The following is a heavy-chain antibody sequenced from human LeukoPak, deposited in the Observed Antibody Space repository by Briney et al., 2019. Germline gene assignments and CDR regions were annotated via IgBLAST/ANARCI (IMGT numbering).Heavy chain of an antibody. V-gene: IGHV3-23*01. CDR1: GFTFSSYA. J-gene: IGHJ4*02. D-gene: IGHD1-26*01. Sequence: GGSLRLSCAASGFTFSSYAMSWVRQAPEKGLEWVSTISGSGGGTYYADSVKGRFTISRDDAKNTLYLQMNSLRAEDTAVYYCAKDLGRYRNNYFDYWGQGSLVTVSS. CDR3: AKDLGRYRNNYFDY. CDR2: ISGSGGGT.